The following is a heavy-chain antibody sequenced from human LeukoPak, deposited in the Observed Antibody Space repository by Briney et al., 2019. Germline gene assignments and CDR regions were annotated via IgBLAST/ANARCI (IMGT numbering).Heavy chain of an antibody. J-gene: IGHJ4*02. V-gene: IGHV1-69*05. CDR2: IIPMARTA. CDR1: EDASNYA. Sequence: ASVKVSCKSSEDASNYAFSWVRQAPGQGLEWMGGIIPMARTAQYAQNFQGRLTITTDDSTSTAYMELSSLRSDDTAVYFCARERSYETGMRAHYYFDYWGQGTLVTVSS. CDR3: ARERSYETGMRAHYYFDY. D-gene: IGHD3-3*01.